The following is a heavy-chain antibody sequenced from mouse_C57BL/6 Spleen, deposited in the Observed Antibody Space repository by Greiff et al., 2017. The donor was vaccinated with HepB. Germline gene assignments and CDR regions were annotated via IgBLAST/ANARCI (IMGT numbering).Heavy chain of an antibody. D-gene: IGHD1-1*01. Sequence: QVQLKQSGPELVKPGASVKISCKASGYAFSSSWMNWVKQRPGKGLEWIGRIYPGDGDTNYNGKFKGKATLTADKSSSTAYMQLSSLTSEDSAVYFCARSGYYYALDYWGQGTTLTVSS. CDR1: GYAFSSSW. CDR2: IYPGDGDT. CDR3: ARSGYYYALDY. V-gene: IGHV1-82*01. J-gene: IGHJ2*01.